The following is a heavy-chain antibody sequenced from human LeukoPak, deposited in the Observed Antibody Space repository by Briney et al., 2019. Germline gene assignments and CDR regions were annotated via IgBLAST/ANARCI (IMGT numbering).Heavy chain of an antibody. J-gene: IGHJ5*02. V-gene: IGHV3-33*06. CDR1: GFTFSGYA. CDR3: AKDLIGGNYRSLPDH. D-gene: IGHD1-26*01. CDR2: IWFDESKA. Sequence: PGGSLRLSCAASGFTFSGYAMYWVRQAPGKGLEWMAVIWFDESKAYYADSVKGRFTISRDNSKNTLFLQMNSLRVEDTAVYYCAKDLIGGNYRSLPDHWGQRTLVTVSS.